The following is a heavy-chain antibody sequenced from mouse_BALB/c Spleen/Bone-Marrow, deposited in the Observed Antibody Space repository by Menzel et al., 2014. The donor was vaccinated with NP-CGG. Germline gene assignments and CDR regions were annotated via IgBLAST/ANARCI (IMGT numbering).Heavy chain of an antibody. D-gene: IGHD2-13*01. J-gene: IGHJ3*01. Sequence: QVQLQQSGAERVMPGASVKMSCKASGYTFTDYWIHWVKPRPGQGLEWIGAIDTSYTCTTYNQKFKGKATLTVDASSSTAYIQHSSLTSEDSAVYYCANIYYGDYGWFSYWVQGTLVTVSA. CDR1: GYTFTDYW. CDR2: IDTSYTCT. V-gene: IGHV1-69*01. CDR3: ANIYYGDYGWFSY.